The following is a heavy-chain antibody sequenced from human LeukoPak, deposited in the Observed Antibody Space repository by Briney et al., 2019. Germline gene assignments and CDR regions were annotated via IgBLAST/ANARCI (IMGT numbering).Heavy chain of an antibody. J-gene: IGHJ4*02. CDR3: ARNLRLFMVRGVRFDY. D-gene: IGHD3-10*01. V-gene: IGHV1-18*01. CDR2: ISAYNGNT. Sequence: ASVKVSCKASGDTFTSYGISWVRQAPGQGLEWMGWISAYNGNTNYAQKLQGRVTITTDTSTSTAYMELSSLRSDDTAVYYCARNLRLFMVRGVRFDYWGQGTQVSVS. CDR1: GDTFTSYG.